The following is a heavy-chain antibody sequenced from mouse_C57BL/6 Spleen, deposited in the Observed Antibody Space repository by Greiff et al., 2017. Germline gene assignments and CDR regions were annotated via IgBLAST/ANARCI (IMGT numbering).Heavy chain of an antibody. D-gene: IGHD3-2*02. Sequence: EVQLQQSGPELVKPGASVKISCKASGYTFTDYYMNWVKQSHGKSLEWIGDINPNNGGTSYNQKFKGKATLTVDKSSSPAYMELRSLTSEDSAVYYCARRRDSSGYMFAYWGQGTLVTVSA. CDR3: ARRRDSSGYMFAY. CDR2: INPNNGGT. J-gene: IGHJ3*01. CDR1: GYTFTDYY. V-gene: IGHV1-26*01.